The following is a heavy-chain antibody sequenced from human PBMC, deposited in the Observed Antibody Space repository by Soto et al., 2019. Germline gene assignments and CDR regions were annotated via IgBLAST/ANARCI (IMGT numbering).Heavy chain of an antibody. D-gene: IGHD1-1*01. CDR3: ARSELEPPIEVDY. J-gene: IGHJ4*02. V-gene: IGHV1-69*13. CDR2: IIPIFGTP. CDR1: GDTFINYA. Sequence: SVKVSCKTSGDTFINYAIIWVRQAPGQGLEWMGGIIPIFGTPNYGQKFQGRITITADESTSTAYMELSSLRAEDTAVYFCARSELEPPIEVDYWGQGTLVTVSS.